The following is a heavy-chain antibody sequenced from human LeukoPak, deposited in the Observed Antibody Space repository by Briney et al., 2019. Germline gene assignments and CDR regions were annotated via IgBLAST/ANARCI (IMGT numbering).Heavy chain of an antibody. V-gene: IGHV3-21*01. D-gene: IGHD4-17*01. CDR1: GLTFTSYS. CDR3: ARDLQHDSGDNVEPYRYYCYGMDV. J-gene: IGHJ6*02. Sequence: GGPLRLSCAASGLTFTSYSTSGVRQAPERGLGRGLFNTSSSGYIYYADSVKGRFTISRDHAKNSVYLQMNTLSAQYTAVYYCARDLQHDSGDNVEPYRYYCYGMDVWGQGTTVTVSS. CDR2: NTSSSGYI.